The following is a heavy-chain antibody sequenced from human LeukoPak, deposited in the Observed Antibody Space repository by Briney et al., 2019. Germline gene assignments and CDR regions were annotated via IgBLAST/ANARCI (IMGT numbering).Heavy chain of an antibody. CDR3: ARAALVPAAIVHYYYYMDV. Sequence: GASVKLSFKASGGSFSSYTIGWERHAPGQGLGWVGRIIPILGIANYAQKFQGRVTITADKSTSTAYMELSSLRSEDTAVYYCARAALVPAAIVHYYYYMDVWGKGTTVTVSS. CDR2: IIPILGIA. V-gene: IGHV1-69*02. CDR1: GGSFSSYT. D-gene: IGHD2-2*01. J-gene: IGHJ6*03.